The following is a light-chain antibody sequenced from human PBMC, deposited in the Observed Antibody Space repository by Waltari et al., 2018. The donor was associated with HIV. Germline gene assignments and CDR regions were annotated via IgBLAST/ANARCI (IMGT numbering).Light chain of an antibody. CDR1: QSVDNN. Sequence: EIVMTQSPATLSESPGERATLSCRASQSVDNNLAWYQHKPGQAPRLLIYDASTRATGIPARFSGSGSGTEFTLTISSLQSEDFAVFYCQQYNDWPRTFGQGTKVEIK. CDR2: DAS. J-gene: IGKJ1*01. CDR3: QQYNDWPRT. V-gene: IGKV3-15*01.